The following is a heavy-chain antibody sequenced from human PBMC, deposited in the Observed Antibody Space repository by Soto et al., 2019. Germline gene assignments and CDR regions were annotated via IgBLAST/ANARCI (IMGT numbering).Heavy chain of an antibody. V-gene: IGHV5-51*01. Sequence: GESLKISCRASGYTFTDYWVGWVRQRPGKGLEWMGIIYPDDSDTRYSPSFQGQVTFSVDKSITTAYVHWNTLEASDTATYYCARPDGFKAPFTLWGQGTKVTVSS. CDR1: GYTFTDYW. D-gene: IGHD2-2*03. CDR2: IYPDDSDT. J-gene: IGHJ3*01. CDR3: ARPDGFKAPFTL.